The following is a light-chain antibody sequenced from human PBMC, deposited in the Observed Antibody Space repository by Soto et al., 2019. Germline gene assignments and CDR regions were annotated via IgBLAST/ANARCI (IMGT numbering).Light chain of an antibody. Sequence: QSALTQPASVSGSPGQSITIACTGTNRDVGSSNLVSWYQQRPGEAPKLIISEVRNRPSGISYRFTGSKSGNTASLNISGLQAEDEADYYCSSYTSTSTLVFGGVTKLTVL. J-gene: IGLJ3*02. CDR2: EVR. CDR1: NRDVGSSNL. CDR3: SSYTSTSTLV. V-gene: IGLV2-14*01.